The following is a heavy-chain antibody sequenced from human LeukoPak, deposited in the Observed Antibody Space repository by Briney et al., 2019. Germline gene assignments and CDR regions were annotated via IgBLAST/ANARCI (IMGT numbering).Heavy chain of an antibody. CDR2: IRSKDYGGTA. D-gene: IGHD3-10*01. V-gene: IGHV3-49*03. Sequence: GGSLRLSCTASGFTFGDYAMSWFRQAPGKGLEWVGFIRSKDYGGTAEYAASVKGRFTISRDESKTIAYLQMNSLKTEDTAVYYCTRGQEGNYYYFGMDVWGQGTTVTVSS. CDR3: TRGQEGNYYYFGMDV. CDR1: GFTFGDYA. J-gene: IGHJ6*02.